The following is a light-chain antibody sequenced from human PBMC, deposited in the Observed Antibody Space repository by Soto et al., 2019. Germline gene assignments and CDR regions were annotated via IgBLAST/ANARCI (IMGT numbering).Light chain of an antibody. CDR1: NIGRKS. CDR3: QVWDRSSDRPFV. V-gene: IGLV3-21*02. CDR2: DNR. J-gene: IGLJ1*01. Sequence: SYELTQPPCVSVAPGQTARITCGGNNIGRKSVHWYQQKPGQAPVLVVYDNRDRPSGIPERISGSDSGNTATLTISRVEAGDEADYYCQVWDRSSDRPFVFAAGTKVTVL.